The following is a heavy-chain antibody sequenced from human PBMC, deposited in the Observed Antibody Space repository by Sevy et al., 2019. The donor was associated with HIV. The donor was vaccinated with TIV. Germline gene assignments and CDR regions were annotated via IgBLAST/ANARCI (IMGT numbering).Heavy chain of an antibody. Sequence: GGSLRLSCAASVFTFDDYAMHWVRQAPGKGLEWVSGISWNSGSIGYADSVKGRFTISRDNAKNSLYLQMNSLRAEDTALYYCAKDKGYCTNGVCYTSYYYYGMDVWGQGTTVTVSS. D-gene: IGHD2-8*01. J-gene: IGHJ6*02. CDR2: ISWNSGSI. CDR3: AKDKGYCTNGVCYTSYYYYGMDV. V-gene: IGHV3-9*01. CDR1: VFTFDDYA.